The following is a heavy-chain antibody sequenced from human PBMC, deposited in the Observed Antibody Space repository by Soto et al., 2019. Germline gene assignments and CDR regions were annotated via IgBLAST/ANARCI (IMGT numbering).Heavy chain of an antibody. Sequence: QVQLVQSGAEEKKPGASVKVSCKASGYTFTSYAMHWVRQAPGQRLEWMGWINAGNGNTKYSQKFQGRVTITRDTSASTAYTELSSLRSEDTAVYYCARAWVVATAPDYWGQGTLVTVSS. CDR2: INAGNGNT. D-gene: IGHD2-21*02. CDR3: ARAWVVATAPDY. CDR1: GYTFTSYA. J-gene: IGHJ4*02. V-gene: IGHV1-3*05.